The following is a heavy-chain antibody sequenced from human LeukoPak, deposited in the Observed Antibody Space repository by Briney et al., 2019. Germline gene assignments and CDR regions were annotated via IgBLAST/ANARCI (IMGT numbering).Heavy chain of an antibody. CDR1: GGTFSSYA. CDR2: IIPIFGTA. Sequence: SVKVSCKASGGTFSSYAITWVRQAPGQGLEWMGGIIPIFGTANYAQKFQGRVTITRNTSISTAYMELSSLRSEDTAVYYCAREATFDYWGQGTLVTVSS. CDR3: AREATFDY. V-gene: IGHV1-69*05. J-gene: IGHJ4*02.